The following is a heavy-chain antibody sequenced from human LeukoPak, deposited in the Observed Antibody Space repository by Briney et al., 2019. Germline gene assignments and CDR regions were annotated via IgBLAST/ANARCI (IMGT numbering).Heavy chain of an antibody. D-gene: IGHD2-2*01. V-gene: IGHV5-51*01. CDR1: GYTFSNSI. J-gene: IGHJ6*03. CDR2: IYPGDSDT. CDR3: ARLGVPAATARYYYYMDV. Sequence: GESLKISCKGSGYTFSNSIIGWVRQMPGKGLEWMGIIYPGDSDTRYSPSFQGQVTISADKSISTAYLQWSSLKASDTAMYYCARLGVPAATARYYYYMDVWGKGTTVTVSS.